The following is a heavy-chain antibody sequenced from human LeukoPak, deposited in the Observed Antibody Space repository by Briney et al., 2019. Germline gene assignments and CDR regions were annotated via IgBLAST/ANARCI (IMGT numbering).Heavy chain of an antibody. V-gene: IGHV3-23*01. CDR3: AKDRSPTMIVVVSYYFDY. Sequence: GGSLRLSCAASGFTFSSYAMSWVRQAPGKGLEWVSAISGSGGSTYYADSVKGRFTISRDNSKNTLYLQMNSLRAEDTAVYYCAKDRSPTMIVVVSYYFDYWGQGTLVTVSS. D-gene: IGHD3-22*01. CDR1: GFTFSSYA. J-gene: IGHJ4*02. CDR2: ISGSGGST.